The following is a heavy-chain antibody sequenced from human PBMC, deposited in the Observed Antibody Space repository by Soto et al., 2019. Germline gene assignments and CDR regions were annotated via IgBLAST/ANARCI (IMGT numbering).Heavy chain of an antibody. CDR3: AREWVAAESFDY. CDR1: GYSISSGYY. Sequence: SETLSLTCAVSGYSISSGYYWGWIRQPPGKGLEWIGSIYHSGSTYYNPSLKSRVTISVDTSKNQFSLKLSSVTAADTAVYYCAREWVAAESFDYWGQGTLVTVSS. CDR2: IYHSGST. V-gene: IGHV4-38-2*02. D-gene: IGHD6-13*01. J-gene: IGHJ4*02.